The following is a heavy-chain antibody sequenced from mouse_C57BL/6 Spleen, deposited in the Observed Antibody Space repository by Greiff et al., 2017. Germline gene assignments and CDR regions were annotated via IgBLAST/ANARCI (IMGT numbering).Heavy chain of an antibody. CDR2: IDPENGDT. J-gene: IGHJ2*01. V-gene: IGHV14-4*01. D-gene: IGHD1-1*01. CDR3: TTQVLRYFDY. Sequence: EVQLLQSGAELVRPGASVKLSCTASGFNIKDDYMHWVKQRPEQGLEWIGWIDPENGDTEYASKFQGKVTITADTPSNTAYLQLSSLTSKDTAVYYCTTQVLRYFDYWGQGATLTVSS. CDR1: GFNIKDDY.